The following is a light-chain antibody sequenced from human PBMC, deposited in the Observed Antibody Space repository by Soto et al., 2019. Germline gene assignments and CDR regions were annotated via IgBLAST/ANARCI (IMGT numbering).Light chain of an antibody. CDR1: QSVSGSL. CDR3: HQYGTVPLT. CDR2: GAS. Sequence: DIVLTQSPGTLSLSPGERATLSCRADQSVSGSLLAWYQQKPGQAPRLLIYGASNRATGISDRFSGSGSGTDFTLTTSRLEPEDFVVYYCHQYGTVPLTFGGGTKVEI. V-gene: IGKV3-20*01. J-gene: IGKJ4*01.